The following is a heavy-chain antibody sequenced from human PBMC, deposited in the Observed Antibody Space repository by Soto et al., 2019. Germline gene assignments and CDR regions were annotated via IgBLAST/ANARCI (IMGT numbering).Heavy chain of an antibody. Sequence: ASVKVSCKASGYTFTGYYMHWVRQAPGQGLEWMGWINPNSGGTNYAQKFQGWVTMTRDTSISTAYMELSRLRSDDTAVYYCARGAYEYSSSHGAFDIWGQGTMVTVSS. CDR1: GYTFTGYY. J-gene: IGHJ3*02. D-gene: IGHD6-6*01. V-gene: IGHV1-2*04. CDR2: INPNSGGT. CDR3: ARGAYEYSSSHGAFDI.